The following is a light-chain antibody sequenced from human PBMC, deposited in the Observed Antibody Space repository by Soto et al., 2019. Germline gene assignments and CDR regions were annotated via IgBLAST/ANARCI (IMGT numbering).Light chain of an antibody. V-gene: IGLV2-14*01. Sequence: QSALTQPASVSGSPGQSITISCTGTSSDVGGYNYVSWYQQHPGKAPKLMIYEVSNRPSGVSNRFSGSKSGNTASLTISGLQAEDEADYYCSSYTSSSPRAFGTGTKVTVL. CDR2: EVS. CDR1: SSDVGGYNY. J-gene: IGLJ1*01. CDR3: SSYTSSSPRA.